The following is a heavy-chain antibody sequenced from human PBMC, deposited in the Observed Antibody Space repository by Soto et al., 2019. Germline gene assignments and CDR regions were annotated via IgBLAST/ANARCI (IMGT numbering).Heavy chain of an antibody. CDR1: GGSFSGYY. D-gene: IGHD2-15*01. Sequence: SETLSLTCAVYGGSFSGYYWSWVRQPPGKGLEWIGEINQSGSTNYNPSLKGRVTILVDTSKNQFYLKLSSVTAADTAVYYCARGAYSTPFYFDYWGQGGLVTVSS. CDR2: INQSGST. V-gene: IGHV4-34*01. CDR3: ARGAYSTPFYFDY. J-gene: IGHJ4*02.